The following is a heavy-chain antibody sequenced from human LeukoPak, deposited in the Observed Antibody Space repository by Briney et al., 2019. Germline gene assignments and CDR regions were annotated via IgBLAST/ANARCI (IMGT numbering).Heavy chain of an antibody. CDR1: GFTFSSYG. D-gene: IGHD5-18*01. V-gene: IGHV3-30*18. J-gene: IGHJ4*02. CDR3: AKVLLSYSYGYCFDY. CDR2: ISYDGSNK. Sequence: GRSLRLSCAASGFTFSSYGMRWVRQAPGKGLEWVAVISYDGSNKYYADSVKGRFTISRDNSKNTLYLQMNSLRAEDTAVYYCAKVLLSYSYGYCFDYWGQGTLVTVSS.